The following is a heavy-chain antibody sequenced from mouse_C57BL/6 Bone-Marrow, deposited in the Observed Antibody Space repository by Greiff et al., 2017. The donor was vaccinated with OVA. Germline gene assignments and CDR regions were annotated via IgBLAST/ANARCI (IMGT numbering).Heavy chain of an antibody. D-gene: IGHD2-3*01. J-gene: IGHJ1*03. CDR3: ARHDVSWYFDV. V-gene: IGHV10-1*01. Sequence: EVQLVESGGGLVQPPGSLKLSCAASGFSFNTYAMNWVRQAPGKGLEWVARIRSQSNNYATYYADSVKDRFTISRDDSESMLYLQMNNLKTEDTAMDYCARHDVSWYFDVWGTGTTVTVSS. CDR2: IRSQSNNYAT. CDR1: GFSFNTYA.